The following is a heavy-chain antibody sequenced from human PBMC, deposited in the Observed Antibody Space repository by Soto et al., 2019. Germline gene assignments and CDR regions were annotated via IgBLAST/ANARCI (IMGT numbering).Heavy chain of an antibody. CDR3: AKVRGKMVGVAFDI. D-gene: IGHD3-10*01. J-gene: IGHJ3*02. CDR2: ISAYNGNT. Sequence: GASVKVSCKASGYTFTSYGISWVRQAPGQGLEWMGWISAYNGNTNYAQKLQGRVTMTTDTSTSTAYMELRSLRSDDTAVYYCAKVRGKMVGVAFDIWGQGTMVTVSS. V-gene: IGHV1-18*01. CDR1: GYTFTSYG.